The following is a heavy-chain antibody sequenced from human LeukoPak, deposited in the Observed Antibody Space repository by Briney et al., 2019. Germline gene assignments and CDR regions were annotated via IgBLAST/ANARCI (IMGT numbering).Heavy chain of an antibody. CDR2: IYHSGST. CDR1: GYSISSGYY. J-gene: IGHJ5*02. Sequence: PSETLSLTCTVSGYSISSGYYWGWIRQPPGKGLEWIGSIYHSGSTYYNPSLKSRVTISVDTSKNQFSLKLSSVTAADTAVYYCARDYDRPRGVWFDPWGQGTLVTVSS. V-gene: IGHV4-38-2*02. D-gene: IGHD3-22*01. CDR3: ARDYDRPRGVWFDP.